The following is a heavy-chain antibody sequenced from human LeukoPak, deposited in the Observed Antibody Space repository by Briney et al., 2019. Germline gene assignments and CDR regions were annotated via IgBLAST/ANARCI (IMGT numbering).Heavy chain of an antibody. Sequence: ASVKVSCKASGYTFADYYMNWVRQAPGQGLEWMGWINPDNGGTSYAQKFQGRVIMTRDTSITTVYMELSGLRSDDTAIYYCARGDYYGSPKTVAAWGQGTLVTVSS. V-gene: IGHV1-2*02. D-gene: IGHD3-10*01. J-gene: IGHJ5*02. CDR2: INPDNGGT. CDR1: GYTFADYY. CDR3: ARGDYYGSPKTVAA.